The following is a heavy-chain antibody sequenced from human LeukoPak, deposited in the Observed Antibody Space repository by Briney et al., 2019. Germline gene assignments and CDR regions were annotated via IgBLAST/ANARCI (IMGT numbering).Heavy chain of an antibody. D-gene: IGHD3-10*01. Sequence: ASVKVSCKASGHTFTGYYMHWVRQAPGQGLEWMGWINPNSGGTNYAQKFQGRVTMTRDTSISTAYMELSRLRSDDTAVYYCARAMVRGVMVSYGMDVWGQGTTVTVSS. CDR1: GHTFTGYY. J-gene: IGHJ6*02. V-gene: IGHV1-2*02. CDR3: ARAMVRGVMVSYGMDV. CDR2: INPNSGGT.